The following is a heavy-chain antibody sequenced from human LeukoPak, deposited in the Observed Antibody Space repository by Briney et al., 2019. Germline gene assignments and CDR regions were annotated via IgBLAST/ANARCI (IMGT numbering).Heavy chain of an antibody. J-gene: IGHJ4*02. V-gene: IGHV4-34*01. CDR1: FSPYY. CDR3: ASGPRTMVLLR. CDR2: INQGGGT. Sequence: SETLSLTCLDSFSPYYWSWIRQSPDTGLEWIGEINQGGGTNYNPSLQDRVTISVDTSKNQFSLRLSSVTAADTGVYYCASGPRTMVLLRWGQGTLVAVSS. D-gene: IGHD4/OR15-4a*01.